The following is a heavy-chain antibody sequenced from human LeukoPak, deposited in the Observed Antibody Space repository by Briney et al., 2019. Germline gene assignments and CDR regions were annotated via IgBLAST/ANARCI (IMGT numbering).Heavy chain of an antibody. D-gene: IGHD3-22*01. CDR1: GFTFDDYA. V-gene: IGHV3-9*01. Sequence: PGRSLRLSCAASGFTFDDYAMHWVRQAPGKGLEWVSGISFNSGSIGYADSVKGRFTTSRDNAKKSLYLQMNSLRAEDTALYYCAKVPLIYDSSGNYFDYWGQGTLVTVSS. CDR2: ISFNSGSI. J-gene: IGHJ4*02. CDR3: AKVPLIYDSSGNYFDY.